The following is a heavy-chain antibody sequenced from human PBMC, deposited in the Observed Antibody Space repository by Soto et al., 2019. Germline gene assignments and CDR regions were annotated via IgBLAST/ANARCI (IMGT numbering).Heavy chain of an antibody. CDR1: GFTFSSYA. D-gene: IGHD5-12*01. Sequence: GVSLRLSRAASGFTFSSYAMSWVRQAPGKGLEWVSAISGSGGSTYYADSVKGRFTISRDNSKNTLYLQMNSLRAEDTAVYYCAKDHVGGATIYYYYGMDVWGQGTTVTVSS. CDR3: AKDHVGGATIYYYYGMDV. CDR2: ISGSGGST. V-gene: IGHV3-23*01. J-gene: IGHJ6*02.